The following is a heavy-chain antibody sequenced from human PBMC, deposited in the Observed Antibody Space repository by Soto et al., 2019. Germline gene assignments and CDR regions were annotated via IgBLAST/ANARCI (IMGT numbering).Heavy chain of an antibody. J-gene: IGHJ5*02. CDR1: GGSISSGGYY. V-gene: IGHV4-31*03. Sequence: QVQLQESGPGLVKPSQTLSLTCTVSGGSISSGGYYWSWIRQHPGKGLEWIGYIYYSGSTYYNPSLMSRVTISVDTTKNQFSLKLSSVTAADTAVYYCARGGYCSGGNCHLVWFDPWGQGTLVTVSS. CDR3: ARGGYCSGGNCHLVWFDP. CDR2: IYYSGST. D-gene: IGHD2-15*01.